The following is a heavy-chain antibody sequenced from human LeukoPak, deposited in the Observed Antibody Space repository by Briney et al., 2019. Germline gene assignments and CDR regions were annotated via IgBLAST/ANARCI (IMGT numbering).Heavy chain of an antibody. J-gene: IGHJ4*02. CDR2: IRSKAYGGTT. CDR3: TRSPRYDSSGYYGTY. Sequence: KAGGSLRLSCTASGFTFGDYAMSWFRQAPGKGLEWVGFIRSKAYGGTTEYAASVKGRFTISRDDSKSIAYLQMNSLKTEDTAVYYCTRSPRYDSSGYYGTYWGQGTLVTVSS. CDR1: GFTFGDYA. V-gene: IGHV3-49*05. D-gene: IGHD3-22*01.